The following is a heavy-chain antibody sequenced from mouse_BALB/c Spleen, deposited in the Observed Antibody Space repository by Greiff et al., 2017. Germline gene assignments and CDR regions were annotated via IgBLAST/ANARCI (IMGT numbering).Heavy chain of an antibody. CDR1: GFTFSDYY. CDR3: ARDWAFTTATGFAY. CDR2: ISDGGSYT. J-gene: IGHJ3*01. Sequence: EVQRVESGGGLVKPGGSLKLSCAASGFTFSDYYMYWVRQTPEKRLEWVATISDGGSYTYYPDSVKGRFTISRDNAKNNLYLQMSSLKSEDTAMYYCARDWAFTTATGFAYWGQGTLVTVSA. V-gene: IGHV5-4*02. D-gene: IGHD1-2*01.